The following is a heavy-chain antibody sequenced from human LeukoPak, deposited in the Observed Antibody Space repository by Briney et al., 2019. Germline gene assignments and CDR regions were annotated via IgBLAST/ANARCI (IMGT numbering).Heavy chain of an antibody. CDR3: ARAGGTYGLDY. CDR2: IGTAGDT. CDR1: GFTFSSYD. Sequence: GGSLRLSCAASGFTFSSYDMHWVRQATGKGLEWVSAIGTAGDTYYPGSVKGRFTISRENAKNSLYLQMNSLRAGDTAVYYCARAGGTYGLDYWGQGTLVTVSS. V-gene: IGHV3-13*01. D-gene: IGHD3-10*01. J-gene: IGHJ4*02.